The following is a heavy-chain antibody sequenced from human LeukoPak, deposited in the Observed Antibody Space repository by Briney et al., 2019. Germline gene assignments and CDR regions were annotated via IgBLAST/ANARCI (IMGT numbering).Heavy chain of an antibody. Sequence: PSETPSLTCAVYGGSFSGYYWSWIRQPPGKGLEWIGEINHSGSTNYNPSLKSRVTISVDTSKNQFSLKLSSVTAADTAVYYCARGLVVIRWFDPWGQGTLVTVSS. CDR3: ARGLVVIRWFDP. CDR1: GGSFSGYY. V-gene: IGHV4-34*01. J-gene: IGHJ5*02. CDR2: INHSGST. D-gene: IGHD2-15*01.